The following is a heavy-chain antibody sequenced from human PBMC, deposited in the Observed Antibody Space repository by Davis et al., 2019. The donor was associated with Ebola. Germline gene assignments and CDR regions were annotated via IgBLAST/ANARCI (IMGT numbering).Heavy chain of an antibody. Sequence: PGGSLRLSCAASGFTFSSYGMHWVRQAPGKGLEWVAVISYDGSNKYYADSVKGRFTISRDNSKNTLYLQMNSLRAEDTAVYYCAKDAGDPPYGMDVWGQGTTVTVSS. V-gene: IGHV3-30*18. CDR1: GFTFSSYG. J-gene: IGHJ6*02. CDR3: AKDAGDPPYGMDV. D-gene: IGHD4-17*01. CDR2: ISYDGSNK.